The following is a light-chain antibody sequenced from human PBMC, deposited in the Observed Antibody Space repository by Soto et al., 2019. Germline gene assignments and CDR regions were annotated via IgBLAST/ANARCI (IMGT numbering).Light chain of an antibody. CDR1: QSISSW. V-gene: IGKV1-5*01. Sequence: DIQMTQSPSTLSASVGDRVTITCRASQSISSWLAWYQQKPGKAPKLLIYDASSLESGVPSRFSGSGSGTEFTLTISSLQPHDFATYYCQQYNSYLTFGGGTKVDIK. CDR3: QQYNSYLT. CDR2: DAS. J-gene: IGKJ4*01.